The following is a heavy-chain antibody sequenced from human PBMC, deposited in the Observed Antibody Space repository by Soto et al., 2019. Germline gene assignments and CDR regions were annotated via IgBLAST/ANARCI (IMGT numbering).Heavy chain of an antibody. CDR1: GFTFNNFW. J-gene: IGHJ4*02. V-gene: IGHV3-74*01. CDR2: INSDGTTT. CDR3: VRDIR. Sequence: EVQLVESGGGLVQPGGSLRLSCAASGFTFNNFWMYWVRQTPEKGLVWVSGINSDGTTTIYADSVKGRFTISRDNAKNTLDLQMTSLTVEDTAIYYCVRDIRWGQGTLVTVSS.